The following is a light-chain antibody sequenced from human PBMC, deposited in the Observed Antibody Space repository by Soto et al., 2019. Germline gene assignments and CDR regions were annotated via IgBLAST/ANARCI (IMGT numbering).Light chain of an antibody. Sequence: DIQMTQSPSTLSASVGDRVSITCRASQNIDNWLAWYQQKPGKVPKLLIYQASDLESGVPLRFSGSGSGTEFTLTISSLQPDDFATYYCQQYNAYSWTFGQGTKVDIK. CDR2: QAS. V-gene: IGKV1-5*03. J-gene: IGKJ1*01. CDR1: QNIDNW. CDR3: QQYNAYSWT.